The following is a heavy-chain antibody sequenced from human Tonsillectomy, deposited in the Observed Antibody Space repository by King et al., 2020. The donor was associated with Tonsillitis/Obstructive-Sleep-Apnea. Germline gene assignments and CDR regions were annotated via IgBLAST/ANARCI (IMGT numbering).Heavy chain of an antibody. CDR1: GFTFNDAW. D-gene: IGHD4-11*01. V-gene: IGHV3-15*01. CDR2: VKSKNDGGTA. Sequence: VQLVESGGGLVKPGESLRLSCAASGFTFNDAWLSWARQVPGKGLEWVGHVKSKNDGGTAEYTAPVKGRFTISRDDSKKTLYLQMNSLKIEDTAVYYCPTDDYWWGQGTLVTVSS. CDR3: PTDDYW. J-gene: IGHJ4*02.